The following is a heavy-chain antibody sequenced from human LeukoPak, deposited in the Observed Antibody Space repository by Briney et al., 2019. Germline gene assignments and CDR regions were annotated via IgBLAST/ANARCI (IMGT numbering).Heavy chain of an antibody. CDR2: IYTSGST. V-gene: IGHV4-4*09. D-gene: IGHD2-2*01. Sequence: SETLSLTCTVSGGSISSYYWSWIRQPPGKGLEWIGYIYTSGSTNYNPSLKSRVTISVDTSKNQFSLELSSVTAADTAVYYCARSTYCSSTSCYNWFDPWGQGTLVTVSS. CDR3: ARSTYCSSTSCYNWFDP. CDR1: GGSISSYY. J-gene: IGHJ5*02.